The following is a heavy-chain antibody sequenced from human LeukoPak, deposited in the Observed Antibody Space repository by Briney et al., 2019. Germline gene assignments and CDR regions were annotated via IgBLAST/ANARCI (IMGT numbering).Heavy chain of an antibody. CDR2: IRYDGGNK. J-gene: IGHJ6*02. V-gene: IGHV3-30*02. D-gene: IGHD3-9*01. CDR3: AKSNCLSRDRYFDCSYGMDV. CDR1: GFIFSSYC. Sequence: PGGSLRLSCAASGFIFSSYCMHWVRQAPGKGLEWVAFIRYDGGNKYYVDSVKGRFTISRDNSKNSVYLQMNSLRAEDTAVYYCAKSNCLSRDRYFDCSYGMDVWGQGTTVTVCS.